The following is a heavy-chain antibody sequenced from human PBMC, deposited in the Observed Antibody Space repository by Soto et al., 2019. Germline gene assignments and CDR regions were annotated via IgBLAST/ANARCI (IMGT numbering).Heavy chain of an antibody. D-gene: IGHD3-22*01. CDR1: GFIFNNYA. Sequence: GGSLRLSCAASGFIFNNYAMSWVRQAPGKGLEWVSFIIGSGGSTYYADSVKGRFSVSRDNSKNTLYLQMNSLRAEDTAVYYCAKDRNYYDSSGYDYWGQGTLVTVSS. CDR2: IIGSGGST. CDR3: AKDRNYYDSSGYDY. J-gene: IGHJ4*02. V-gene: IGHV3-23*01.